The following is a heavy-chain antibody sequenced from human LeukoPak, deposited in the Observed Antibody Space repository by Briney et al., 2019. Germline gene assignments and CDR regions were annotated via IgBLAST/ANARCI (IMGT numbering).Heavy chain of an antibody. Sequence: PGGSLRLSCAASGFTFSSYWMSWVRQAPGKGLEWVANIKQDGSEKYYVDSVKGRFTISRDNAKNSLYLQMNSLRAEDTAVYYCARVGRREYYDSSGYYPFDYWGQGTLVTVSS. V-gene: IGHV3-7*01. D-gene: IGHD3-22*01. CDR3: ARVGRREYYDSSGYYPFDY. J-gene: IGHJ4*02. CDR1: GFTFSSYW. CDR2: IKQDGSEK.